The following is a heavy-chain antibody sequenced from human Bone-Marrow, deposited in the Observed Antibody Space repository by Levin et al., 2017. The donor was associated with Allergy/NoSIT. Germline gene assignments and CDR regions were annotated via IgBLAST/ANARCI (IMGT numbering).Heavy chain of an antibody. Sequence: ESGPTLVKPTQTLTLTCTFSGFSLSTDKMCVTWIRQSPGKALEWLARIDWDDDKYYSTSLKTRLTISKDTSKNQVVLTMTNMDPVDTGTYYCARSRGFYGSGSYFPHYYGMDVWGQGTTVTVSS. J-gene: IGHJ6*02. D-gene: IGHD3-10*01. CDR3: ARSRGFYGSGSYFPHYYGMDV. V-gene: IGHV2-70*11. CDR2: IDWDDDK. CDR1: GFSLSTDKMC.